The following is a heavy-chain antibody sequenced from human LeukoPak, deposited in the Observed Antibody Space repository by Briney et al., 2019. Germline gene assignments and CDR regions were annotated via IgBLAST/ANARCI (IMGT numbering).Heavy chain of an antibody. CDR2: IYTSGST. Sequence: SSETLSLTCTVSGGSISSGSYYWSWIRQPAGKGLEWIGRIYTSGSTNYNPSLKSRVTISVDTSKNQFSLKLTSVTAADTAVYYCARSWGSGYYYYMDVWGKGTTVTISS. CDR3: ARSWGSGYYYYMDV. J-gene: IGHJ6*03. CDR1: GGSISSGSYY. D-gene: IGHD3-10*01. V-gene: IGHV4-61*02.